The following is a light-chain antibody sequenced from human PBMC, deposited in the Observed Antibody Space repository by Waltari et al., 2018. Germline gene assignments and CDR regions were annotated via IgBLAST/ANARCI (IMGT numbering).Light chain of an antibody. J-gene: IGKJ4*01. CDR1: QSVSVN. Sequence: EVVLTQSPATLSLSPGERATLSCRASQSVSVNLAWYQQGPGQAPRLLIYIASTRATGIPARFSGSGSGTEFTLTISSLESEDFAVYYCQQSHNWPPLTFGGGTKVEIK. V-gene: IGKV3-15*01. CDR3: QQSHNWPPLT. CDR2: IAS.